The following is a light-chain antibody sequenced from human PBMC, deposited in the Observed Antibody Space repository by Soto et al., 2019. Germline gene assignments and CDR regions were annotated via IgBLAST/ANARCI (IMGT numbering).Light chain of an antibody. V-gene: IGKV3-20*01. Sequence: EVVMTQSPAPLSLSPGERATLSCRGSQSVSSSYLAWYQQKPGQAPRLLLYGAYNRATGIPDRFSGSGSGTDFTLTISRLEPEDVAVYYCQQYGTAPWTLGQGTKVDIK. J-gene: IGKJ1*01. CDR1: QSVSSSY. CDR3: QQYGTAPWT. CDR2: GAY.